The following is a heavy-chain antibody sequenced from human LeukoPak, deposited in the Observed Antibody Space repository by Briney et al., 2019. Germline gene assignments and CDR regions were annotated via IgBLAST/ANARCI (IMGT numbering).Heavy chain of an antibody. J-gene: IGHJ2*01. V-gene: IGHV1-2*02. CDR1: GYTFTDYY. CDR2: INPNSGGT. CDR3: ARRGYYESTRYYPRYFDL. Sequence: GASVKVSCKASGYTFTDYYMHWVRQAPGQGLEWMGWINPNSGGTIYAQRFQGRVTMTRDTSISTAYMELSRLRSDDTAVYYCARRGYYESTRYYPRYFDLWGRGTLVTVSS. D-gene: IGHD3-22*01.